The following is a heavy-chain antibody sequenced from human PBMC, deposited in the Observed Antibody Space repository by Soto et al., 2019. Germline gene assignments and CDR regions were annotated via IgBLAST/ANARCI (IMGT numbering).Heavy chain of an antibody. CDR2: ISGSGGST. V-gene: IGHV3-23*01. Sequence: EVQLLESGGALVQPGGSLRLSWTASGFTFSSYAMTWVRQAPGKGLEWVSVISGSGGSTYYADSVKGRFTISRDNSKNTLYLQMNSLRAEDTAAYYCAKGAHSGGWYVAYDYWGQGTLVTVSS. J-gene: IGHJ4*02. CDR1: GFTFSSYA. CDR3: AKGAHSGGWYVAYDY. D-gene: IGHD6-19*01.